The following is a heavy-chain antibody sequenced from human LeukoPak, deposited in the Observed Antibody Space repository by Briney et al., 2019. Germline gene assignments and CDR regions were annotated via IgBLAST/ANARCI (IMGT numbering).Heavy chain of an antibody. Sequence: PGGSLRLSCVVSGFTFSTYSMNWVRQAPGKGLEWVSYISGRSSIIYYANSVKGRFTIYRDNAKNSLYLQLNSLRAEDTAVYYCARADSAYYYAQDYWGQGTLVTVSS. CDR2: ISGRSSII. CDR3: ARADSAYYYAQDY. CDR1: GFTFSTYS. V-gene: IGHV3-48*01. D-gene: IGHD3-22*01. J-gene: IGHJ4*02.